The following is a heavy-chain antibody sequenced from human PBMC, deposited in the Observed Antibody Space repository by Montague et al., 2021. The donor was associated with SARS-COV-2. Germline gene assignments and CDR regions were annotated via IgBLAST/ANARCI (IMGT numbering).Heavy chain of an antibody. J-gene: IGHJ6*03. CDR3: ARQDPYSKQKFYYYYYMDV. Sequence: SETLSLTCTVSGGSISSSSYYWGWIRQPPGKGLEWIGSIYYSGSTYYNPSLKSRVTIPVDTSKNQFSLKLSSVTAADTAVYYCARQDPYSKQKFYYYYYMDVWGKGTTVTVSS. D-gene: IGHD4-11*01. CDR1: GGSISSSSYY. CDR2: IYYSGST. V-gene: IGHV4-39*01.